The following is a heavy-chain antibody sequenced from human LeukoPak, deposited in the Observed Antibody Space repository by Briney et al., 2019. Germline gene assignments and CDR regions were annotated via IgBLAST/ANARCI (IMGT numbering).Heavy chain of an antibody. Sequence: SETLSLTCTVSGASISSGSYYWNWIRQPPGKGLEWIGSIYYSGRTSFNGSLKTRITMSVDTSKNQFSLRLNSVTAADTAMYYCAKSGGYGLIDCWGQGTLVTVSS. V-gene: IGHV4-61*01. J-gene: IGHJ4*02. D-gene: IGHD1-26*01. CDR2: IYYSGRT. CDR1: GASISSGSYY. CDR3: AKSGGYGLIDC.